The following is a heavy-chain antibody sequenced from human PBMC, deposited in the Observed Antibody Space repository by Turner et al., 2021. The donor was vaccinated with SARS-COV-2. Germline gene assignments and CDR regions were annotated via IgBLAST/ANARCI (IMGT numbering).Heavy chain of an antibody. CDR2: GDPEDGET. CDR3: ATGVEVTGVVVAYYYYYGMDV. Sequence: QVQLVQSGAEVKKPGASVKVSCKVSGYTLTELSMHWVRQAPGKGLEWMGGGDPEDGETSYAQKFQGRVTMTEDTSTDTAYMELSGLRPEDTAVYYCATGVEVTGVVVAYYYYYGMDVWGQGTTVTVSS. J-gene: IGHJ6*02. CDR1: GYTLTELS. V-gene: IGHV1-24*01. D-gene: IGHD2-21*02.